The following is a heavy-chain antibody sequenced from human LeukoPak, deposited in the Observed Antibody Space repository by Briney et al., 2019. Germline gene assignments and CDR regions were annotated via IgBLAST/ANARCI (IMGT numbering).Heavy chain of an antibody. D-gene: IGHD6-13*01. Sequence: ASVKVSCKASGYTYTSYDINWVRQATGQGLEWMGWMNPNSGDTGYAQKFQGRVTMTRNTSISTAYMELSSLTSEDTAVYYCARRTAAGNHYYYYMDVWGKGTTVTVSS. V-gene: IGHV1-8*01. J-gene: IGHJ6*03. CDR3: ARRTAAGNHYYYYMDV. CDR2: MNPNSGDT. CDR1: GYTYTSYD.